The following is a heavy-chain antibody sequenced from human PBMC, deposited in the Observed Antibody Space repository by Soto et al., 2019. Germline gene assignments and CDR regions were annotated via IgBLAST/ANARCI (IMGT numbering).Heavy chain of an antibody. J-gene: IGHJ3*01. CDR1: GISLTTSGEG. Sequence: QIALKESGPTLVKPTQTLTLTCTFSGISLTTSGEGVGWVRQPPSKGLEWVALVYGDGDKRYLTSLKSRLTITKDTSKNQVVLTMTNMDPVDTGTYFCAHNIGGDYVYGFDFWGQGTKVTVSS. D-gene: IGHD3-16*01. CDR3: AHNIGGDYVYGFDF. CDR2: VYGDGDK. V-gene: IGHV2-5*02.